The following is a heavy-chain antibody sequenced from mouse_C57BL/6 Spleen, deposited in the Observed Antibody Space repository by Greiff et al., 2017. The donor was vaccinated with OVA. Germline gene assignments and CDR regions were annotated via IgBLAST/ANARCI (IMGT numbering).Heavy chain of an antibody. CDR2: INYDGSST. J-gene: IGHJ4*01. CDR1: GFTFSDYY. Sequence: EVMLVESEGGLVQPGSSMKLSCTASGFTFSDYYMAWVRQVPEKGLEWVANINYDGSSTYYLDSLKSRFIISRDNAKNILYLQMSSLKSEDTATYYCARVGAYAMDYWGQGTSVTVSS. CDR3: ARVGAYAMDY. V-gene: IGHV5-16*01. D-gene: IGHD3-1*01.